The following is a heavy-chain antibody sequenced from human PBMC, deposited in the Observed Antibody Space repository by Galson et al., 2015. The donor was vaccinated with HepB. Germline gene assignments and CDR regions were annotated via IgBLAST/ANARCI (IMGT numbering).Heavy chain of an antibody. CDR3: ARALAAAGYDAFDI. CDR1: GFTFSSYD. D-gene: IGHD6-13*01. CDR2: IGTAGDT. V-gene: IGHV3-13*04. J-gene: IGHJ3*02. Sequence: LRLSCAASGFTFSSYDMHWVRQATGKGLEWVSAIGTAGDTYCPGSVKGRFTISRENAKNSLYLQMNSLRAGDTAVYYCARALAAAGYDAFDIWGQGTMVTVSS.